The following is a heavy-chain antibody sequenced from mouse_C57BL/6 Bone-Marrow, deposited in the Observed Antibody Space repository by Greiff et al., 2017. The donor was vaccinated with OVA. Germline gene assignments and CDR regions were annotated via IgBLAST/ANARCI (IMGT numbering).Heavy chain of an antibody. CDR2: IDPSDSYT. CDR1: GYTFTSYW. J-gene: IGHJ2*01. D-gene: IGHD1-1*01. Sequence: VQLQQPGAELVRPGTSVKLSCKASGYTFTSYWMHWVKQRPGQGLEWIGVIDPSDSYTNYNQKFKGKATLTVDTSSSTAYMQLSSLTSEDSAVYYCARRPITTVVGDYWGQGTTLTVSS. V-gene: IGHV1-59*01. CDR3: ARRPITTVVGDY.